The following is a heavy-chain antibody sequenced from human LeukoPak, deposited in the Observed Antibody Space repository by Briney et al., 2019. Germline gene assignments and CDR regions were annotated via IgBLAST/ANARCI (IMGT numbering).Heavy chain of an antibody. CDR2: IYPGDSDT. D-gene: IGHD3-3*01. V-gene: IGHV5-51*01. Sequence: GEALKISCKGSGYSFTSYWIGWGRQMPGKGLEWMGIIYPGDSDTRYSPSFQGQVSLSADKSISTAYLQSSSLKASDSAMYYCARADFGVVTIPFDYWGQGTLVTVSS. CDR1: GYSFTSYW. CDR3: ARADFGVVTIPFDY. J-gene: IGHJ4*02.